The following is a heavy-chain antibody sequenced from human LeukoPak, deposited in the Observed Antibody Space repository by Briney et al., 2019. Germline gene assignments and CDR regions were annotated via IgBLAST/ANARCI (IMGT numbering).Heavy chain of an antibody. D-gene: IGHD2-15*01. CDR1: GFTFSSYA. J-gene: IGHJ6*03. CDR2: ISHTGGSP. Sequence: GGSLRLSCAASGFTFSSYAMSWVRQAPGKGLEWVSSISHTGGSPYYADSVKGRFTVSRDNSKNTLYLQMNSLTVEDTAIYYCAKNAERGAYCRGGSCYPYYYYYMDVWGTGTTVTISS. V-gene: IGHV3-23*01. CDR3: AKNAERGAYCRGGSCYPYYYYYMDV.